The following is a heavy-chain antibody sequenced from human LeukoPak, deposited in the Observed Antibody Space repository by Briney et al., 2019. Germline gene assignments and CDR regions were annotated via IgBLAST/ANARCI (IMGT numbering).Heavy chain of an antibody. CDR1: GGSISSGGYY. CDR2: IYYSGST. Sequence: SETLSLTCTVSGGSISSGGYYWSWIRQHPGKGLEWIGYIYYSGSTYYNPSLKSRVTISVDTSKNQFSLKLSSVTAADTAVYYCAREMDIVVVPAARGAFDIWGQGTMVTVSS. V-gene: IGHV4-31*03. J-gene: IGHJ3*02. CDR3: AREMDIVVVPAARGAFDI. D-gene: IGHD2-2*03.